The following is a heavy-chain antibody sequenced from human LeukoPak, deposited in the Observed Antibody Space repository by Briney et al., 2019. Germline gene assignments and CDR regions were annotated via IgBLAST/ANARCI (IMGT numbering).Heavy chain of an antibody. D-gene: IGHD3-22*01. CDR2: MNPNSGNT. J-gene: IGHJ6*03. CDR3: ARGLLRGVVITYYYYYYMDV. Sequence: ASVKVSCKASGYTFTSYDINWVRQATGQGLEWMGWMNPNSGNTGYAQKFQGRATMTRNTSISTAYMELSSLRSEDTAVYYCARGLLRGVVITYYYYYYMDVWGKGTTVTVSS. V-gene: IGHV1-8*01. CDR1: GYTFTSYD.